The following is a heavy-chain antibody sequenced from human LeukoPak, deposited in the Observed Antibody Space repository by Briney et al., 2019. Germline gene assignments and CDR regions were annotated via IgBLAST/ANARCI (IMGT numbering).Heavy chain of an antibody. V-gene: IGHV3-23*01. J-gene: IGHJ4*02. Sequence: PGGSLRLSCPASGFTFRIYSMSWVRQAPGKGLEWVSGISGSGGSTYYTDSVEGRFTVSRDSSKDTLYLQMNALRAEDTAIYYCAKDRSRGFSGVDLCDQGKRVTVSS. CDR1: GFTFRIYS. CDR2: ISGSGGST. CDR3: AKDRSRGFSGVDL. D-gene: IGHD5-12*01.